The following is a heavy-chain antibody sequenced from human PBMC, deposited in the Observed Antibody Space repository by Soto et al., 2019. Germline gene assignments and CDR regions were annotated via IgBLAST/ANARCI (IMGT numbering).Heavy chain of an antibody. V-gene: IGHV3-13*01. D-gene: IGHD6-13*01. J-gene: IGHJ4*02. CDR1: GFTFSSYD. CDR3: ASGGWGSSWYEGGSRIDY. CDR2: IGAAGDT. Sequence: EVQLVESGGGLVQPGGSLRLSCAASGFTFSSYDMHWVRQVTGKGLERVSAIGAAGDTYYPDSVKGRFTISRENAKNSLYLQMNSLRAEDTAVYYCASGGWGSSWYEGGSRIDYWGQGTLVTVSS.